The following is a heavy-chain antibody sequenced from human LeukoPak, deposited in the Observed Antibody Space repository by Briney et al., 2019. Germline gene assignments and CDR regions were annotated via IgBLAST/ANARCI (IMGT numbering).Heavy chain of an antibody. V-gene: IGHV3-66*01. CDR2: IYSGGST. J-gene: IGHJ4*02. CDR1: GFTVSSNY. CDR3: ARDGYGGNVDY. Sequence: GGSLTLSCAASGFTVSSNYMSGVRQARGKELEWVSVIYSGGSTYYTDSVKGRFTISRDNSKNTVYLQMSSLRAEDTAVYYCARDGYGGNVDYWGQGTLVTVSS. D-gene: IGHD4-23*01.